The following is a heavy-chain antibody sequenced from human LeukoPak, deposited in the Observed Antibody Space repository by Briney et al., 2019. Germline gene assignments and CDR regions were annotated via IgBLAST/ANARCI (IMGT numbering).Heavy chain of an antibody. CDR2: FYYSGST. Sequence: SQTLSLTCTGSGGPISTGAYYWRWIRQHPGKGLEWIGYFYYSGSTYYNPSLKSRVTISVDTSKNQFSLDLSSVTAADTAVYYCARDLGDGYLANDYWCQGTLVTVSS. CDR3: ARDLGDGYLANDY. D-gene: IGHD5-24*01. CDR1: GGPISTGAYY. V-gene: IGHV4-31*03. J-gene: IGHJ4*02.